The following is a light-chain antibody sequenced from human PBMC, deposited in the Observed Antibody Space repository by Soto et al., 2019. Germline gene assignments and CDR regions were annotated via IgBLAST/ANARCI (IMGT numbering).Light chain of an antibody. CDR1: QSVSSD. CDR3: QQYHNWPAT. Sequence: EIVMTQSPATLSVSPEERATLSCRASQSVSSDFAWYQQKPGQAPRLLIYGASTRVTGIPARFSGSGSGTEFTLTISSLQSVDFAVYYCQQYHNWPATFGQGTKLEIK. J-gene: IGKJ2*01. V-gene: IGKV3-15*01. CDR2: GAS.